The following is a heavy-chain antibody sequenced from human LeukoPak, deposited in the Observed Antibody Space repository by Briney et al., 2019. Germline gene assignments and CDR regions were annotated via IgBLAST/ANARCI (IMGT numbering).Heavy chain of an antibody. Sequence: SETLSLTCAVYGGSFSGYYWSWIRQPPGKGLEWIGGINHSGSTNYNPSLKSRVTISVDTSKNQFSLKLSSVTAADTAVYYWARAVTRRYCSSTSCRRFDYWGQGTLVTVSS. V-gene: IGHV4-34*01. J-gene: IGHJ4*02. CDR2: INHSGST. CDR3: ARAVTRRYCSSTSCRRFDY. CDR1: GGSFSGYY. D-gene: IGHD2-2*01.